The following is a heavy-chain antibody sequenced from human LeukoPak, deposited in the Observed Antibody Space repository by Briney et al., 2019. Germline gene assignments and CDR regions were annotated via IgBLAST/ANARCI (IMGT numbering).Heavy chain of an antibody. J-gene: IGHJ4*02. Sequence: GGSLRLSCAASGFTFSSYAMSWVRQAPGKGLEWVSTISGTGGSTYYADSVKGRFTISRDNSKNTLYLQMNSLRAEDAAVYYCAKDREPGVYWGQGSLVTVSS. CDR2: ISGTGGST. CDR1: GFTFSSYA. D-gene: IGHD1-14*01. CDR3: AKDREPGVY. V-gene: IGHV3-23*01.